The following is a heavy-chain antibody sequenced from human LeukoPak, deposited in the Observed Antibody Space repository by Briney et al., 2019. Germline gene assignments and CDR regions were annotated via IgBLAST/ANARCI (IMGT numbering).Heavy chain of an antibody. CDR3: AGYCSGGSCYSEPDTYYYYGMDV. CDR1: GGTFSSYA. D-gene: IGHD2-15*01. CDR2: IIPIFGTA. J-gene: IGHJ6*02. Sequence: SVKVSCKASGGTFSSYAISRVRQAPGQGLEWMGGIIPIFGTANYAQKFQGRVTITADESTSTAYMELSSLRSEDTAVYYCAGYCSGGSCYSEPDTYYYYGMDVWGQGTTVTVSS. V-gene: IGHV1-69*13.